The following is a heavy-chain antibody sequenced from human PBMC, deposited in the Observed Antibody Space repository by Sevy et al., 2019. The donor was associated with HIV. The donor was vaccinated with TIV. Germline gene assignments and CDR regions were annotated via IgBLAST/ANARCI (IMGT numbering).Heavy chain of an antibody. D-gene: IGHD2-21*01. Sequence: SETLSLTCSVSGVSISSSSYDWGWIRQPPGKGLEWIGSIYYSGSTYYNPSLMSRVTVSVDTSKNQFSLNLRSVTAADTAVYYCARPGGIVHRAFDFWGRGTLVTVSS. J-gene: IGHJ4*02. CDR2: IYYSGST. CDR3: ARPGGIVHRAFDF. CDR1: GVSISSSSYD. V-gene: IGHV4-39*01.